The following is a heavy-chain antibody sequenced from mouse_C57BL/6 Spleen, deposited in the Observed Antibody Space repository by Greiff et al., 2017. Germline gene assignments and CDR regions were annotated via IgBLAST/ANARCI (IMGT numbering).Heavy chain of an antibody. CDR2: IYPRSGNT. Sequence: QVQLQQSGAELARPGASVKLSCKASGYTFTSYGISWVKQRTGQGLEWIGEIYPRSGNTYYNEKFKGKATLTADKSSSTAYMELRSLTSEDSAFYFCANYYGSSYLYFDVWGTGTTVTVSS. CDR3: ANYYGSSYLYFDV. D-gene: IGHD1-1*01. CDR1: GYTFTSYG. V-gene: IGHV1-81*01. J-gene: IGHJ1*03.